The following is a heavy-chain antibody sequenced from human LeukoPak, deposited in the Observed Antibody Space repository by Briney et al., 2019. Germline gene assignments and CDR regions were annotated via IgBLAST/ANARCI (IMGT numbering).Heavy chain of an antibody. V-gene: IGHV4-4*02. Sequence: SETLSLTCAVSSGSISSNNWWSWVRQPPGKGLEWIGEIYHSGSTNYNPSLKSRVTISVDNSKNQFSLKLSSVTAADTAVYYCARNGFFTIEFWGQGTLVTVSS. J-gene: IGHJ4*02. D-gene: IGHD3-3*01. CDR3: ARNGFFTIEF. CDR1: SGSISSNNW. CDR2: IYHSGST.